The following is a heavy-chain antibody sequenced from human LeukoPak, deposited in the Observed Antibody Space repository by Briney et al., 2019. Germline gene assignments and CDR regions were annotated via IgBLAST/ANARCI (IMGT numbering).Heavy chain of an antibody. CDR2: IYYSGST. CDR3: ARDNTDCSGGSCYSLLDY. CDR1: GGSISSSSYY. V-gene: IGHV4-39*07. J-gene: IGHJ4*02. D-gene: IGHD2-15*01. Sequence: PSETLSLTCTVSGGSISSSSYYWGWIRQPPGKGLEWIGSIYYSGSTYYNPSLKSRVTISVDRSKNQFSLKLSSVTAADTAVYYCARDNTDCSGGSCYSLLDYWGQGTLVTVSS.